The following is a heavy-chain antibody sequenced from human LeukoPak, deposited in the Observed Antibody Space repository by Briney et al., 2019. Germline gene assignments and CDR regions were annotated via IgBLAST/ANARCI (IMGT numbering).Heavy chain of an antibody. Sequence: GASVKVSCKASGYTFTGYYMHWVRQAPGQGLEWMGWVNPNSGGTNYAQKFQGRVTMTRDTSISTAYMELSRLRSDDTAVYYCARWRNYYYYMDVWGKGTTVTVSS. CDR1: GYTFTGYY. V-gene: IGHV1-2*02. CDR3: ARWRNYYYYMDV. D-gene: IGHD5-12*01. J-gene: IGHJ6*03. CDR2: VNPNSGGT.